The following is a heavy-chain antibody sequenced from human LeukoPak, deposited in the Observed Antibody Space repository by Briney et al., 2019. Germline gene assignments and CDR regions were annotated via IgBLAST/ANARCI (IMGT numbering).Heavy chain of an antibody. CDR2: ISYDEKQT. D-gene: IGHD3-16*01. CDR3: ARDWGADS. J-gene: IGHJ4*02. V-gene: IGHV3-30*04. Sequence: GGFLRLSCAASGFTFSRYTMQWVRQAPGKGLQCVALISYDEKQTYYIDSVKGRFTISRDNSRDTLYLQMNSLRAEDTAAYYCARDWGADSWGQGTLVTVSS. CDR1: GFTFSRYT.